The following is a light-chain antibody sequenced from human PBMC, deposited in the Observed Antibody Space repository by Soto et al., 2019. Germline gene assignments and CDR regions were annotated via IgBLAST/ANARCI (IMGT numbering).Light chain of an antibody. CDR2: KAS. Sequence: DIQMTQSPSTLSASVGDRVTITCRARQSISNWLAWFQQKPGKAPNLLIYKASSLESVVSSRFSGSGSGTECTLTISTLQPDDFATYYCQQYNSSPLTFGGGTKVDIK. V-gene: IGKV1-5*03. J-gene: IGKJ4*01. CDR3: QQYNSSPLT. CDR1: QSISNW.